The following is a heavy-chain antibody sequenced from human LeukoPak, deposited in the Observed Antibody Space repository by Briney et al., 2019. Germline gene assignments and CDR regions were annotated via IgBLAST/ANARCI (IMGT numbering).Heavy chain of an antibody. CDR1: GASISTSY. D-gene: IGHD6-13*01. CDR2: IYNSGIT. J-gene: IGHJ4*02. Sequence: PSETLSLTCTVSGASISTSYLSWIRQPAGRGLEWIGRIYNSGITNYNPSLKSRVTMSVDTSKSQFSLKLSSVTAADTAVYYCAKEGAAPGPDFDYWGQGIRVTVSS. CDR3: AKEGAAPGPDFDY. V-gene: IGHV4-4*07.